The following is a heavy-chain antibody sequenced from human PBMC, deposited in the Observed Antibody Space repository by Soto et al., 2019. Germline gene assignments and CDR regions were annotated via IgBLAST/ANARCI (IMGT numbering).Heavy chain of an antibody. CDR3: GRGGAVAATGDY. D-gene: IGHD6-19*01. CDR1: GGSIRNYY. CDR2: IYYSGNTNT. V-gene: IGHV4-59*01. J-gene: IGHJ4*02. Sequence: QVQLQESGPGLVKPSETLSLTCTVSGGSIRNYYWSWIRQPPGKGLEWIGYIYYSGNTNTNYNPSLKSRVTISVDTSKHQFSLKLPSVTTADTAVYYCGRGGAVAATGDYWGQGTLVTVSS.